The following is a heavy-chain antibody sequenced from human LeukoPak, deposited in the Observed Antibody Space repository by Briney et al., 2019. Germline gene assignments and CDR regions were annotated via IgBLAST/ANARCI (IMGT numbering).Heavy chain of an antibody. CDR1: GFTFSSYG. D-gene: IGHD1-26*01. V-gene: IGHV3-30*18. Sequence: PGGSLRLSCAASGFTFSSYGMHWVRQAPGKGLEWVAVISYDGSNKYYADSVKGRFTISRDNSKNTLYLQMNSLRAEDTAVYYCAKEMGASPHYFDYWGQGTLVTVSS. J-gene: IGHJ4*02. CDR2: ISYDGSNK. CDR3: AKEMGASPHYFDY.